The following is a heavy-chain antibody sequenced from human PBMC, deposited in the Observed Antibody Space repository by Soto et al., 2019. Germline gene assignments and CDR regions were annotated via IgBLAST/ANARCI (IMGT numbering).Heavy chain of an antibody. CDR1: GGTFSSYT. CDR3: ARDYDFWSGHKDVLGVFQH. D-gene: IGHD3-3*01. Sequence: QVQLVQSGAEVKKPGSSVKVSCKASGGTFSSYTISWVRQAPGQGLQWMGRIIPIRGIANDAQKFQGRVTITADKYTSTAYMELSSLRSEDTVVYYCARDYDFWSGHKDVLGVFQHWGQGTLVTVSS. CDR2: IIPIRGIA. V-gene: IGHV1-69*08. J-gene: IGHJ1*01.